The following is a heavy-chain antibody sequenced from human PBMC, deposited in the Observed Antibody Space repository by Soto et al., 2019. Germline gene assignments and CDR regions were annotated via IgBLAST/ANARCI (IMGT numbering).Heavy chain of an antibody. CDR2: ITSDGNIR. CDR1: GFTFSSYT. CDR3: ARALIPYCSRNSCRYFDY. Sequence: QVQLVESGGGVVQPGGSLRLSCAASGFTFSSYTMHWVRQAPGKGLEWVAVITSDGNIRLYADSVKGRFSISRDTSKDTLYLQMSSLRPEDMAVYYCARALIPYCSRNSCRYFDYWGQGTLVTVSS. V-gene: IGHV3-30-3*01. D-gene: IGHD2-8*01. J-gene: IGHJ4*02.